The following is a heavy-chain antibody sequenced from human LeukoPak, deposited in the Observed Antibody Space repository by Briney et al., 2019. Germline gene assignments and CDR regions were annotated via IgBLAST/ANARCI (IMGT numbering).Heavy chain of an antibody. CDR1: GFTFSIYG. Sequence: GGSLRLSCAASGFTFSIYGMHWVSQAPGKGMEWVAVIWNDGSNKYCADSVKGRFTISRDNSKNTLYLQMNSLRAEDTAVYSCARASGPFDYWGQGTLVTVSS. J-gene: IGHJ4*02. CDR2: IWNDGSNK. V-gene: IGHV3-33*01. CDR3: ARASGPFDY. D-gene: IGHD3-10*01.